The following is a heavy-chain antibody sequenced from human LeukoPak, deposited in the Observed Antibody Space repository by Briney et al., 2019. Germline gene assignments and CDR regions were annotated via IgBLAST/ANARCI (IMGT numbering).Heavy chain of an antibody. D-gene: IGHD5-18*01. CDR2: ISSSSSYI. Sequence: PGGSLRLSCAASGFTFSSYSMNWVRQAPGKGLEWVSSISSSSSYIYYADSVKGRFTISRDNAKNSLYLQMNSLRAEDTAVYYCARSVSRGYSYGSPDAFDIWGQGTMVTVSS. J-gene: IGHJ3*02. CDR3: ARSVSRGYSYGSPDAFDI. CDR1: GFTFSSYS. V-gene: IGHV3-21*01.